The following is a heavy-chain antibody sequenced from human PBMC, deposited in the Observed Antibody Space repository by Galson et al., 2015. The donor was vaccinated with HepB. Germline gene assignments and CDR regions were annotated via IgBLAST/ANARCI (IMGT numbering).Heavy chain of an antibody. D-gene: IGHD2-2*01. J-gene: IGHJ4*02. CDR3: AKLRSSTSCSGCLFDY. V-gene: IGHV3-23*01. CDR2: ISGSGGST. Sequence: LRLSCAASGFTFSSYWMNWVRQAPGKGLEWVSAISGSGGSTYYADSVKGRFTISRDNSKNTLYLQMNSLRAEDTAVYYCAKLRSSTSCSGCLFDYWGQGTLVTVSS. CDR1: GFTFSSYW.